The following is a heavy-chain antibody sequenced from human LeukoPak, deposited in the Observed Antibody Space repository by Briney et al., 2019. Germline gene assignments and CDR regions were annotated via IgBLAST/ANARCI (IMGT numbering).Heavy chain of an antibody. V-gene: IGHV4-39*01. J-gene: IGHJ3*02. CDR3: ARHYHYGSGTYMPFDI. D-gene: IGHD3-10*01. Sequence: PSEALSLTCTVSSGSISSSTYYWGWIRQPPGEGLEWIGSIYYSGSTFYNPSLKSRVTISVDTSKNQNSLKLSSVTAADTAVYYCARHYHYGSGTYMPFDIWGQGTMVTVSS. CDR1: SGSISSSTYY. CDR2: IYYSGST.